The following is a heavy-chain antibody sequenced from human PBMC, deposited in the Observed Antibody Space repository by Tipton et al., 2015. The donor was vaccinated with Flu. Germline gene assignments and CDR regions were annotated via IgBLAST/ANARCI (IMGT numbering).Heavy chain of an antibody. J-gene: IGHJ4*02. CDR2: IYRGGST. CDR1: GFTVRNNY. CDR3: ARGEDGYGDLFDY. D-gene: IGHD4-17*01. V-gene: IGHV3-53*01. Sequence: QLVQSGGALIQPGGSLRLSCAASGFTVRNNYMSWVRQAPGKGLEWVSAIYRGGSTYYADSVQGRFTISRDNSKNTLSLQMNSLRAEDTAVYYCARGEDGYGDLFDYWGQGTLVTVSS.